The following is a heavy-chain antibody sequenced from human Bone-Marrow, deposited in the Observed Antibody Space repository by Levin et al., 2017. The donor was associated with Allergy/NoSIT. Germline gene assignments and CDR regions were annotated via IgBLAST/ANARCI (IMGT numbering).Heavy chain of an antibody. CDR2: IYSGGST. Sequence: RAGGSLRLSCVVSGFTVSNNQMNWVRQAPGKGLEWVSVIYSGGSTYYADSVRGRVTVSRDSSENTVYLQMNSLRAEDTALYYCARFDYNSGISYWGQGTLVTVSS. J-gene: IGHJ4*02. V-gene: IGHV3-53*01. D-gene: IGHD3-10*01. CDR3: ARFDYNSGISY. CDR1: GFTVSNNQ.